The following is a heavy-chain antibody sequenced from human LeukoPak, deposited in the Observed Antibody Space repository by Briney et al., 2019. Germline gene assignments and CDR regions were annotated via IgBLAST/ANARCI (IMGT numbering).Heavy chain of an antibody. V-gene: IGHV4-59*01. J-gene: IGHJ6*03. CDR2: TYYSGST. D-gene: IGHD1-7*01. CDR3: ARDHPSELRAYYYYYYMDV. CDR1: GGSISSYY. Sequence: PSETLSLTCTVSGGSISSYYWSWIRQPPGKGLEWIGYTYYSGSTNYNPPLKSRVTISLDTSKNQFSLELTSVTAADTAVYFCARDHPSELRAYYYYYYMDVWSKGATVAVSS.